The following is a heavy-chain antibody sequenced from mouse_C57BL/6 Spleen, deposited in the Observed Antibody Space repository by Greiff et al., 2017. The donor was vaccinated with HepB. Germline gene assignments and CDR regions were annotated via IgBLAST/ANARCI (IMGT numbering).Heavy chain of an antibody. CDR2: IDPANGNT. Sequence: VQLQQSVAELVRPGASVKLSCTASGFNIKTTYMHWVKQRPEQGLEWIGRIDPANGNTKYAPKFQGKATITADTSSNTAYLQLSSLTSEDTAIYYCARSSGDYWGQGTTLTVSS. D-gene: IGHD1-1*01. V-gene: IGHV14-3*01. J-gene: IGHJ2*01. CDR1: GFNIKTTY. CDR3: ARSSGDY.